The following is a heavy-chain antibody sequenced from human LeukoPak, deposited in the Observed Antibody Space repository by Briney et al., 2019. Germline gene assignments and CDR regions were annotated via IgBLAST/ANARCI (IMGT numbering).Heavy chain of an antibody. Sequence: ASVKVSCKASGYTFTSYGISWVRQAPGQGLEWVGWISAYNGNTNYAQKLQGRVTMTTDTSTSTAYMELRSLRSDDTAVYYCARDSGDCGGDCYSDYWGQGTLVTVSS. CDR3: ARDSGDCGGDCYSDY. CDR1: GYTFTSYG. CDR2: ISAYNGNT. J-gene: IGHJ4*02. D-gene: IGHD2-21*02. V-gene: IGHV1-18*01.